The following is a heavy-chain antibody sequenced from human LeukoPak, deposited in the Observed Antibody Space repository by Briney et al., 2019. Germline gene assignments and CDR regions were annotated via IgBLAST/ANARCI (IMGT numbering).Heavy chain of an antibody. V-gene: IGHV3-48*01. J-gene: IGHJ4*02. CDR3: ARARGELLPYYFDY. D-gene: IGHD1-26*01. Sequence: GGSLRLSCAASGFTFSSYSMNWVRQAPGKGLEWVSYISSSSSTIYYADSVKGRFTISRDNAKNSLYLQMNSLRAEDTAVYYCARARGELLPYYFDYWGQGTLVTVSS. CDR2: ISSSSSTI. CDR1: GFTFSSYS.